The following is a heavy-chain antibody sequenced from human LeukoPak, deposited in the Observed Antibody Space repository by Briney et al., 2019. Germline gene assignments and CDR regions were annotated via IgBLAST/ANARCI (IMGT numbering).Heavy chain of an antibody. J-gene: IGHJ4*02. CDR2: IYPGDSDT. CDR3: ARGPPGGHYYDSSDPIDY. Sequence: GESLKISCKGSGYSFTSYWIGWVRQMPGKGLEWMGIIYPGDSDTRYSTSFQGQVTISADKSTSTAYLQWSSLKASDTAMYYCARGPPGGHYYDSSDPIDYWGQGTLVTVSS. CDR1: GYSFTSYW. D-gene: IGHD3-22*01. V-gene: IGHV5-51*01.